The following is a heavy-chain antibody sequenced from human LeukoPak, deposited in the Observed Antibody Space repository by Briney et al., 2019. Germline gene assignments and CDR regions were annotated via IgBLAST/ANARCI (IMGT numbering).Heavy chain of an antibody. CDR3: ARDGYDILTGYYYYYYMDV. CDR1: GGSISSYY. CDR2: IYYSGST. J-gene: IGHJ6*03. V-gene: IGHV4-59*01. D-gene: IGHD3-9*01. Sequence: SETLSLTCTVSGGSISSYYWSWIRQPPGKGLEWIGYIYYSGSTNYNPSLKSRVTISVDTSKNQFSLKLSSVTAADTAVYYCARDGYDILTGYYYYYYMDVWGKGTTVTVSS.